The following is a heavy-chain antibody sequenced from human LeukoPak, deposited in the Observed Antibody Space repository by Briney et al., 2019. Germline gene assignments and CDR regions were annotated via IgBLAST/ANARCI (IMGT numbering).Heavy chain of an antibody. Sequence: QPGRSLRLSCAASGFTFSYYGMHWVRQAPGKGLEWVAFIWYDGSNKFYADSVKGRFTISRDNSKNTMYLQMNSLRTEDTAVYYCARDMGWQQFYYYGMDVWGQGTTVTVS. CDR3: ARDMGWQQFYYYGMDV. CDR1: GFTFSYYG. V-gene: IGHV3-33*01. CDR2: IWYDGSNK. D-gene: IGHD6-13*01. J-gene: IGHJ6*02.